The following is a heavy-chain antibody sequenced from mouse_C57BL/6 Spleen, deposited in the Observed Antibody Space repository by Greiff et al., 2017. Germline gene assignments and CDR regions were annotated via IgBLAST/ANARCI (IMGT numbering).Heavy chain of an antibody. CDR1: GYAFTNYL. Sequence: VQLQQSGAELVRPGTSVKVSCKASGYAFTNYLIEWVKQRPGQGLEWIGVINPGSGGTNYNEKFKGKATLTADKSSSTAYMQLSSLTSEDSAVYFCAREDTTYAMDYWGQGTSVTVSS. CDR2: INPGSGGT. CDR3: AREDTTYAMDY. D-gene: IGHD1-1*01. J-gene: IGHJ4*01. V-gene: IGHV1-54*01.